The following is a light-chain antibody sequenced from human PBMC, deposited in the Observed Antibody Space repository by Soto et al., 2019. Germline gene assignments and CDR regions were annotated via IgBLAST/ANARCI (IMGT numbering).Light chain of an antibody. CDR1: SSDVGGYNF. CDR2: NVI. V-gene: IGLV2-11*01. Sequence: QSALTQPRSVSGSPGQSVTISCTGTSSDVGGYNFVSWYQHHPGKAPKLMIYNVIQRPSGVPDRFSASQSGNTASLTISGLQSEDEDDYYCCSYAGRYTYVFGTGTKLTVL. CDR3: CSYAGRYTYV. J-gene: IGLJ1*01.